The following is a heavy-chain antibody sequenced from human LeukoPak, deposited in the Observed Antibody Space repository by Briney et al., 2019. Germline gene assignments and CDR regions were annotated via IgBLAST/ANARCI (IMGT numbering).Heavy chain of an antibody. J-gene: IGHJ4*02. CDR2: ITGSSDTI. D-gene: IGHD5-18*01. CDR1: GFTLSSYS. V-gene: IGHV3-48*01. Sequence: GGPLRLSCAASGFTLSSYSLNWVRQAPGKGLGWISYITGSSDTIKYADSVKGRFTISRDNAKKSLYLQMTSLRAEDTAVYYCVRGKAGMAYFDYWGQGTLVTVSS. CDR3: VRGKAGMAYFDY.